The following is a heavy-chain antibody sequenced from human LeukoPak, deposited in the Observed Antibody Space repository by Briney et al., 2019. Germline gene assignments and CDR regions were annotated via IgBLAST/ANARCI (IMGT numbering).Heavy chain of an antibody. V-gene: IGHV1-69*13. D-gene: IGHD5-12*01. CDR1: GGTFSSYA. Sequence: GASVKVSCKASGGTFSSYASGWVRQAPGQGLEWMGGTIPIFGTTNYAQKFQGRVTITADESTSTAYMELSSLRSEDTAVYYCARSDSGYDPFDYWGQGTLVTVSS. J-gene: IGHJ4*02. CDR3: ARSDSGYDPFDY. CDR2: TIPIFGTT.